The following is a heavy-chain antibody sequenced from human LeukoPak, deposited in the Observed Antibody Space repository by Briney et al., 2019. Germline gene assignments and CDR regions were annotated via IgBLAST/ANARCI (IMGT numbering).Heavy chain of an antibody. CDR3: PRLRRNSDRSDFFYYYDH. CDR1: GFTFSDYS. D-gene: IGHD3-22*01. V-gene: IGHV3-21*01. Sequence: GGSLRLSCAASGFTFSDYSMNLVRQAPGKGLEWVASVNTVSSYIYYADSMRGRFTISRDNAKNSLFLQMNSLRAEDTAVYYCPRLRRNSDRSDFFYYYDHWGQGTLVTVSS. J-gene: IGHJ4*02. CDR2: VNTVSSYI.